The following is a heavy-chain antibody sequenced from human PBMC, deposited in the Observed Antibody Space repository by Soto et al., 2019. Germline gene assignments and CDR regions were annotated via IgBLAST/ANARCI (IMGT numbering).Heavy chain of an antibody. J-gene: IGHJ6*02. CDR3: SRAVVVTAIVYQYHAMDA. D-gene: IGHD2-21*02. Sequence: GESLKISCKGSGYSFTSYWIGWVRQMPGKGLEWMGIIYPGDSDTRYSPSFQGQVTISADKSTRTAYMEVTSLTSEDTAMYYCSRAVVVTAIVYQYHAMDAWGQGTKVTVSS. CDR2: IYPGDSDT. V-gene: IGHV5-51*01. CDR1: GYSFTSYW.